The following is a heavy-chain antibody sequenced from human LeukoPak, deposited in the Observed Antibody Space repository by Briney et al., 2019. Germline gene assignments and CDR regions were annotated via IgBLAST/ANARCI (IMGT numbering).Heavy chain of an antibody. D-gene: IGHD2-15*01. CDR1: GYNFTAFY. Sequence: ASVKVSCKASGYNFTAFYIHWVRQAPGQRLEWMGWINPNTGDTESAQNFQGRVTMTRDTTISTAYLELTRLTSDDTAVYYCASYPRYVSTPPFDYWGQGTLVTVSS. CDR2: INPNTGDT. J-gene: IGHJ4*02. V-gene: IGHV1-2*02. CDR3: ASYPRYVSTPPFDY.